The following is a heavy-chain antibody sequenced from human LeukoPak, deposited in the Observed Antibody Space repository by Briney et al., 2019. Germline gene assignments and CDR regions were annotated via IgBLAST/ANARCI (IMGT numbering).Heavy chain of an antibody. J-gene: IGHJ4*02. V-gene: IGHV1-2*02. Sequence: ASVTVSCKASGYTFTGYSMHWVRQAPGQGLEWMGWINPSSGGTNFAQKFQGRVTMTWDTSISTAYMELSRLRSDDTAVYYCARDVGTVTTIWGQGTLVTVSA. CDR1: GYTFTGYS. D-gene: IGHD4-11*01. CDR2: INPSSGGT. CDR3: ARDVGTVTTI.